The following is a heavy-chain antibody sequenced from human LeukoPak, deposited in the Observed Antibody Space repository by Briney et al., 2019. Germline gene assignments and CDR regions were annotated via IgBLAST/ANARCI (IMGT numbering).Heavy chain of an antibody. V-gene: IGHV1-2*02. CDR3: ARDYRTGFDY. Sequence: ASVKVSCKASGYTFTDYYMHWVRQAPGQGLEWMGWINPNSGGTNYAQKFQGRVTMTRDKSISTAYMELYSLRSDDAAVYYCARDYRTGFDYWGQGTLVTVSS. J-gene: IGHJ4*02. CDR2: INPNSGGT. D-gene: IGHD7-27*01. CDR1: GYTFTDYY.